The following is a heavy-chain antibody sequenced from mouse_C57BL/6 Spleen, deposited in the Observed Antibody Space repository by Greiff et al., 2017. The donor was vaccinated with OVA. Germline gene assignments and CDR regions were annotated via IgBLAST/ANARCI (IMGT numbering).Heavy chain of an antibody. CDR2: IDPETGGT. CDR3: TRPDYYGSSYGFAY. V-gene: IGHV1-15*01. CDR1: GYTFTDYE. Sequence: QVHVKQSGAELVRPGASVTLSCKASGYTFTDYEMHWVKQTPVHGLEWIGAIDPETGGTAYNQKFKGKAILTADKSSSTAYMELRSLTSEDSAVYYCTRPDYYGSSYGFAYWGQGTLVTVSA. J-gene: IGHJ3*01. D-gene: IGHD1-1*01.